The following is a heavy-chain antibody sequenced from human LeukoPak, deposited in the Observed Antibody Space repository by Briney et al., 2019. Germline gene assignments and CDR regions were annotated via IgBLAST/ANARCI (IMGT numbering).Heavy chain of an antibody. CDR1: GFTFSNYW. D-gene: IGHD2-21*01. Sequence: GGSLRLSCAASGFTFSNYWMHWVRQAPGKGLEWVSRINERATIISYADSVKGRITISRENARNTLYLQMNSLTAEDTAVYYCVRDLIIVWTPGDDFDHWGQGTLVTVSS. J-gene: IGHJ4*02. CDR3: VRDLIIVWTPGDDFDH. V-gene: IGHV3-74*01. CDR2: INERATII.